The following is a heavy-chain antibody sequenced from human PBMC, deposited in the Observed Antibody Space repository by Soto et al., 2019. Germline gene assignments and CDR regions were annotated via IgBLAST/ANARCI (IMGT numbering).Heavy chain of an antibody. D-gene: IGHD4-17*01. CDR3: ARDYGDYPPSDY. J-gene: IGHJ4*02. Sequence: EVQLVESGGGLVQPGGSLRLSCAASGFTFSSYWMHWVRQAPGKGLVWVSRINSDGNSIFYADSVKGRFTISRDNAKNTLYLQMNSLRAEDTAVYYCARDYGDYPPSDYWGQGTLVTVSS. CDR2: INSDGNSI. V-gene: IGHV3-74*01. CDR1: GFTFSSYW.